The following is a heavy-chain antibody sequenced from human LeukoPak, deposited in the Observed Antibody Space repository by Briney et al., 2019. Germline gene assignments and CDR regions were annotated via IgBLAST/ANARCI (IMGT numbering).Heavy chain of an antibody. Sequence: SVKVSCKASGGTFSSYAISWVRQAPGQGLEWMGGIIPIFGTANYAQKFQGRVTITADKSTSTAYMELSSLRSEDTAVYYCARDSPVAATGAYYFDYWGQGTLVTLSS. D-gene: IGHD2-15*01. CDR3: ARDSPVAATGAYYFDY. CDR1: GGTFSSYA. V-gene: IGHV1-69*06. J-gene: IGHJ4*02. CDR2: IIPIFGTA.